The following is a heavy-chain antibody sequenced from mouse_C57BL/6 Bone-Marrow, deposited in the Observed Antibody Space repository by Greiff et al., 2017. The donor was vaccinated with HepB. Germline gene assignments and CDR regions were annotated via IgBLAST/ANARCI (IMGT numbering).Heavy chain of an antibody. CDR1: GYTFTSYW. CDR2: ISPSNGGT. V-gene: IGHV1-53*01. J-gene: IGHJ4*01. D-gene: IGHD2-3*01. Sequence: VQLQQPGTELVKPGASVKLSCKASGYTFTSYWMHWVKQRPGQGLEWIGNISPSNGGTNYNEKFKSKATLTVDKSSSTAYMQLSSLTSEDSAVYYCARRRDYDGYYVPYAMDYWGQGTSVTVSS. CDR3: ARRRDYDGYYVPYAMDY.